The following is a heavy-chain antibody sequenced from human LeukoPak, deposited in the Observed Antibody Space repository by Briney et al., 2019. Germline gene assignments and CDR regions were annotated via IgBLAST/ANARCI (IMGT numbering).Heavy chain of an antibody. J-gene: IGHJ5*02. CDR2: IYPGDSDT. Sequence: GESLKISCKGSGYSCTSYWIGWVRQMPGKGLEWMGIIYPGDSDTRYSPSFQGQVTISADKSISTAYLQWSSLKASDTAMYYCARPYYDSSGNNWFDPWGQGTLVTVSS. CDR3: ARPYYDSSGNNWFDP. V-gene: IGHV5-51*01. CDR1: GYSCTSYW. D-gene: IGHD3-22*01.